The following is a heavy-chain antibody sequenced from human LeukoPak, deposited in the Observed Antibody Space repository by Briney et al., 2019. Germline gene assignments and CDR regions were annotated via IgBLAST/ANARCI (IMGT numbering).Heavy chain of an antibody. J-gene: IGHJ4*02. D-gene: IGHD3-3*01. V-gene: IGHV1-18*01. CDR2: ISAYNGNT. CDR1: GYTFTSYG. CDR3: ARGSITIFGVVDPYFDY. Sequence: ASVKVSCKASGYTFTSYGISWVRQAPGQGLEWMGWISAYNGNTNYAQKLQGRVTMTTDTSTSTAYMELRSLRSDDTAVYYCARGSITIFGVVDPYFDYWGQGTLVTVSS.